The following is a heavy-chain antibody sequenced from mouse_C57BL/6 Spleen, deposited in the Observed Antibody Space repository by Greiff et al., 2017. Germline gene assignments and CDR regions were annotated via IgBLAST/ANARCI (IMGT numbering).Heavy chain of an antibody. CDR2: ISSGGSYT. V-gene: IGHV5-6*01. CDR3: EGTTVVERAMDY. J-gene: IGHJ4*01. CDR1: GFTFSSYG. D-gene: IGHD1-1*01. Sequence: EVQLVESGGDLVKPGGSLKLSCAASGFTFSSYGMSWVRQTPDKRLEWVATISSGGSYTYYPDSVKGRFTISRDNAKNTLYLQMSSLKSDDTAMYYCEGTTVVERAMDYWGQGTSGTVSS.